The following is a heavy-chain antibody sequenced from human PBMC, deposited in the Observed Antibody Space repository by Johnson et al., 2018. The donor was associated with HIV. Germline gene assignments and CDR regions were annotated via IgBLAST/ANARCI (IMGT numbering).Heavy chain of an antibody. CDR3: ARDRGPSVAAVVFDAFDI. V-gene: IGHV3-72*01. CDR2: TRNKANSYTT. J-gene: IGHJ3*02. D-gene: IGHD6-13*01. CDR1: GFTFSDHY. Sequence: VQLVESGGGLVQPGGSLRLSCAASGFTFSDHYMDWVRQAPGKGLEWVGRTRNKANSYTTEYAASVKGRFTISRDDSKNSLYLQLNTLRAADTAVYYCARDRGPSVAAVVFDAFDIWGQGTMVTVSS.